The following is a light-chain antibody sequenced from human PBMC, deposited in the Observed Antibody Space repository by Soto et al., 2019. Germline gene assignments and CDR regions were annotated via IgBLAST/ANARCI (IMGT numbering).Light chain of an antibody. Sequence: EIVLTQSPGTLSLSPGERATLSCRASQSVGSSYLAWYQQKPGQAPRLLMYATSSRATGIPDRFSGRGSGTDFPLTSSIQEPEDFAVYYCHQFDSSLTFGQGTRVEIK. CDR1: QSVGSSY. J-gene: IGKJ1*01. CDR2: ATS. CDR3: HQFDSSLT. V-gene: IGKV3-20*01.